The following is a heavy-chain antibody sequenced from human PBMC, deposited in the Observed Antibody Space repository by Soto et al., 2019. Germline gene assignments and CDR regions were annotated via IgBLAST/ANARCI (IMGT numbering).Heavy chain of an antibody. D-gene: IGHD6-6*01. CDR2: INAGNGNT. J-gene: IGHJ6*02. V-gene: IGHV1-3*01. Sequence: ASLKVSCKASGYTFTSYAMHWVRQAPGQRLEWMGWINAGNGNTKYSQKFQGRVTITRDTSASTAYMELSSLRSEDTAVYYCARGVRDYYYSYGMDVWGQGTTVTVSS. CDR1: GYTFTSYA. CDR3: ARGVRDYYYSYGMDV.